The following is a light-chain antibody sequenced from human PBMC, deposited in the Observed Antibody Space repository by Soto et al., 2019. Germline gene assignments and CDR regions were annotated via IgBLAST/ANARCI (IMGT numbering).Light chain of an antibody. Sequence: EVVMTQSQATLSVSPGERATLSCRASQFVSTNLAWYQQKPGQAPRLLIYSASTRATGIPARFSGSGSGTEFTPTISSLPSEDSAVYYCQQFNNCPPLTFGGGTKLDIK. CDR1: QFVSTN. V-gene: IGKV3-15*01. CDR2: SAS. J-gene: IGKJ4*01. CDR3: QQFNNCPPLT.